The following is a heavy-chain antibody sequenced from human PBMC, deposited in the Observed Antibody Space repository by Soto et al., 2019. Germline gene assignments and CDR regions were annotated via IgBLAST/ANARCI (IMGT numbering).Heavy chain of an antibody. CDR3: ATFQGFFTISSFDA. V-gene: IGHV4-4*02. Sequence: SETLSLTCGVSGDSISSVNWWSWVRQSPGKGLEWIGEIYHSGSTNFNPSLQSRVTMSVDKSKNEFSLQLTSVTAADAAVYYCATFQGFFTISSFDAWGQGMLVTVSS. CDR2: IYHSGST. J-gene: IGHJ5*02. D-gene: IGHD3-10*01. CDR1: GDSISSVNW.